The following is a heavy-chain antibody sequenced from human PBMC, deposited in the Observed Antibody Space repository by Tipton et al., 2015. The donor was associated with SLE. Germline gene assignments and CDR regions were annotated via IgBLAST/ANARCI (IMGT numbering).Heavy chain of an antibody. CDR3: ARDHVGDYCAGDCYPSGLLDS. CDR2: IYYSGST. CDR1: GGSINVYY. D-gene: IGHD2-21*01. J-gene: IGHJ4*02. Sequence: TLSLTCSVSGGSINVYYWSWVRQPPGKGLEWIGYIYYSGSTKYNPSLKSRVTISLDTSKNQFSLKLSSVTAADTAVYYCARDHVGDYCAGDCYPSGLLDSWGQGTLVTVSS. V-gene: IGHV4-59*01.